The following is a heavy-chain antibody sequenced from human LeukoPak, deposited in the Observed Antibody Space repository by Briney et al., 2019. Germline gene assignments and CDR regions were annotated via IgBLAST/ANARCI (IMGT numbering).Heavy chain of an antibody. CDR2: IKSKTDGGTT. Sequence: PGGSLRLSCAASGFTFSSYSMSWVRQAPGKGLEWVGRIKSKTDGGTTDYAAPVKGRFTISRDDSKNTLYLQMNSLKTEDTAVYYCTTEAYDYVWGSYRYPIDYWGQGTLVTVSS. CDR1: GFTFSSYS. J-gene: IGHJ4*02. D-gene: IGHD3-16*02. CDR3: TTEAYDYVWGSYRYPIDY. V-gene: IGHV3-15*01.